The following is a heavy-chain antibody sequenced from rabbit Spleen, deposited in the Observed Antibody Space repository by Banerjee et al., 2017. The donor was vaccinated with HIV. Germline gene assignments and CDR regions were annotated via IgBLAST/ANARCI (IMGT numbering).Heavy chain of an antibody. CDR2: IYSGDVSA. V-gene: IGHV1S45*01. Sequence: EESGGALVKPEGSLTLTCTASGFSLSTNYWICWVRQAPGKGLEWIGCIYSGDVSAWYASRAKGRFTISKTSSTTVTLQMTSLTAADTATYFCARYAGYNESYNLWGQGTLVTVS. CDR1: GFSLSTNYW. CDR3: ARYAGYNESYNL. J-gene: IGHJ4*01. D-gene: IGHD7-1*01.